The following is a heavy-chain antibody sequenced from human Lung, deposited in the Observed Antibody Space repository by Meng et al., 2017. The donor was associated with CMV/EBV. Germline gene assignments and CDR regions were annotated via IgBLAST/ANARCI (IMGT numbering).Heavy chain of an antibody. CDR1: EFTFSSYR. Sequence: GGSLRLXCAAFEFTFSSYRMNWVRQAPGKGLEWVSFISSTSAYIDYADSVKGRFTISRDNARNSLFLQMNSLRAEDTAVYYCARDIRGSDYYYGMDVWGQGXTATVSS. D-gene: IGHD3-10*01. CDR2: ISSTSAYI. V-gene: IGHV3-21*01. CDR3: ARDIRGSDYYYGMDV. J-gene: IGHJ6*02.